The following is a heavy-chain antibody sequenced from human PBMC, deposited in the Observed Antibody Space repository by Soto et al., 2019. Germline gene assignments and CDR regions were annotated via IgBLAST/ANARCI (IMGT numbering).Heavy chain of an antibody. CDR2: IHPGDSDT. CDR1: GFSFSRYT. J-gene: IGHJ6*02. CDR3: TLSYGDSYYYYYGMDV. Sequence: GESLQNYCVGSGFSFSRYTVGWVRQVTGKGLEWMGVIHPGDSDTIYSPSFQGQVTISADKSISTAYLQWSSLKASDTAMYYCTLSYGDSYYYYYGMDVWGQGTTVTVSS. D-gene: IGHD4-17*01. V-gene: IGHV5-51*01.